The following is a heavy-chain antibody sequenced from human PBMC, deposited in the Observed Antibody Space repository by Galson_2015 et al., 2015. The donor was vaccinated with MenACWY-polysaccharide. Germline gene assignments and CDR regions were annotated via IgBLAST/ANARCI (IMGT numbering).Heavy chain of an antibody. CDR1: GFTFSSYW. Sequence: SLRLSCAASGFTFSSYWMTWVRQAPGKGLEWVANIKKDGSEKYHVDSVKGRFTISRDNSKNSLYLQMHSLRAEDTAVYSCARGHYGMDVWGQGTTVTVSS. V-gene: IGHV3-7*01. CDR3: ARGHYGMDV. J-gene: IGHJ6*02. CDR2: IKKDGSEK.